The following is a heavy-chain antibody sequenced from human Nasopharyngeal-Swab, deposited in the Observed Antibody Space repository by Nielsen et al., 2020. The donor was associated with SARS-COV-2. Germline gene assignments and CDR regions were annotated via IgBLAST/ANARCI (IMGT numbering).Heavy chain of an antibody. CDR2: ISSSGSTI. CDR1: GFTFSDYY. Sequence: GGSLRLSCAASGFTFSDYYMSWIRQAPGKGLEWVSYISSSGSTIYYADSVKGRFTISRDNAKNSLYLQMNSLRAGDTAVYYCARESHYDFWSGYYPSKYYYYYMDVWGKGTTVTVSS. CDR3: ARESHYDFWSGYYPSKYYYYYMDV. D-gene: IGHD3-3*01. J-gene: IGHJ6*03. V-gene: IGHV3-11*04.